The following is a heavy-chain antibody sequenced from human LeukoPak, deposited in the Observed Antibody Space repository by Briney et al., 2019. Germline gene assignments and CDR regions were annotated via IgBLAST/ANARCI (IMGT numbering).Heavy chain of an antibody. CDR3: ARDVSSSSGKAFDI. V-gene: IGHV1-18*01. CDR2: ISTYSGNT. CDR1: GYTFTTYG. J-gene: IGHJ3*02. Sequence: GASVKVSCKTSGYTFTTYGISWVRQAPGQGLEWMGWISTYSGNTNYAQKLQGRVTMTTDTSTSTAYMELSSLRSEDTAVYYCARDVSSSSGKAFDIWGQGTMVTVSS. D-gene: IGHD6-6*01.